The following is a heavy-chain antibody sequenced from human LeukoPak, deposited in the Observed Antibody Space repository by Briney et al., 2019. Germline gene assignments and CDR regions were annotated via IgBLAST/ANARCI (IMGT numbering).Heavy chain of an antibody. Sequence: ASVKVSCKASGYTFTSYGISWVRQAPGQGLEWMGWISAYNGNTNYAQKLQGRVTMTTDTSTSTAYMELRSLRSDDTAVYYCARDGYQLLCVYYYGMDVWGQGTTVTVSS. V-gene: IGHV1-18*01. D-gene: IGHD2-2*01. CDR2: ISAYNGNT. CDR3: ARDGYQLLCVYYYGMDV. J-gene: IGHJ6*02. CDR1: GYTFTSYG.